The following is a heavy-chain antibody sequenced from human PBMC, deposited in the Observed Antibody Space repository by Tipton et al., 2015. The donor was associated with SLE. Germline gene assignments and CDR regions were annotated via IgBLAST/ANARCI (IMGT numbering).Heavy chain of an antibody. CDR1: GYTFTGYY. V-gene: IGHV1-2*06. J-gene: IGHJ6*02. CDR2: INPNSGGT. Sequence: QSGAEVKKPGASVKVSCKASGYTFTGYYMHWVRQAPGQGLEWMGRINPNSGGTNYAQKFQGRVTMTRDTSISTAYMELRWLRSDDTAVYSCASEETYYYGSGFYFCYGMDVWGQRTTVTASS. CDR3: ASEETYYYGSGFYFCYGMDV. D-gene: IGHD3-10*01.